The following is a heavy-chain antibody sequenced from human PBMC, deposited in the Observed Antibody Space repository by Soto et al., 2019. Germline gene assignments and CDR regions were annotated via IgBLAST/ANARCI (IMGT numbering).Heavy chain of an antibody. CDR3: ARVRTYYDSSGSLDY. CDR1: GYTFTGYF. J-gene: IGHJ4*02. CDR2: INPNSGDT. V-gene: IGHV1-2*02. Sequence: ASVKFSCRASGYTFTGYFIPWVRRAPGQGLEWMGWINPNSGDTNYAQNFQGRVAMTRDTSINTAYMALSRLRSDDTAVYYCARVRTYYDSSGSLDYWGQGALVTVSS. D-gene: IGHD3-22*01.